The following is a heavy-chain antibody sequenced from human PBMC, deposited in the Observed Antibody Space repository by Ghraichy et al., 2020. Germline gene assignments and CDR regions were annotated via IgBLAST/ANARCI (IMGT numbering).Heavy chain of an antibody. J-gene: IGHJ3*02. D-gene: IGHD3-22*01. CDR1: GGSISSSSYY. CDR3: ARHAYYYDSSGYVRSSDAFDI. V-gene: IGHV4-39*01. CDR2: IYYSGST. Sequence: SETLSLTCTVSGGSISSSSYYWGWIRQPPGKGLDWIGSIYYSGSTYYNPSLKSRVTISVDTSKNQFSLKLSSVTAADTAVYYCARHAYYYDSSGYVRSSDAFDIWGQGTMVTVSS.